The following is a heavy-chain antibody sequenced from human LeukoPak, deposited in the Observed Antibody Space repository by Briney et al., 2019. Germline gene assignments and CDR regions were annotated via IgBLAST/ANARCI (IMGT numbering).Heavy chain of an antibody. Sequence: SETLSLTCTVSGGSISSYYWSWLRQPPGKGLEWLGYIYYSGSTNYNPSLKRRVTISVDTSKNQFSLKRSSVTAADTAVYYCARVGYYGSGSYPIPDAFDIWGQGTMVTVSS. CDR2: IYYSGST. J-gene: IGHJ3*02. D-gene: IGHD3-10*01. CDR1: GGSISSYY. V-gene: IGHV4-59*01. CDR3: ARVGYYGSGSYPIPDAFDI.